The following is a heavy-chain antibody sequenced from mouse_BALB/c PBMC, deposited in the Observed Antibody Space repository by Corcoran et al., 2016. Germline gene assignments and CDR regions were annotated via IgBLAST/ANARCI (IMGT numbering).Heavy chain of an antibody. CDR3: ARDRDWFVDG. D-gene: IGHD2-14*01. CDR1: GYTFTDYY. V-gene: IGHV1-26*01. J-gene: IGHJ1*01. CDR2: INPNNGDT. Sequence: EVQLQQSGPELVKPGASVKMSCKASGYTFTDYYMQWMKQSLGKSLEWIGDINPNNGDTNYNQKFKGKATLTVDKSSSTAYMQLNSLTSEDSAVYFCARDRDWFVDGWGAGTTVTVSS.